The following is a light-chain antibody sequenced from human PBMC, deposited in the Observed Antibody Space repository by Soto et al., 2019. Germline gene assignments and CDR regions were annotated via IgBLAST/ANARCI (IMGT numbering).Light chain of an antibody. CDR1: QSISSW. CDR3: QQYNNLDT. CDR2: DAS. Sequence: DIQMTQSPSTLSASVGDRVTITCRASQSISSWLAWYQQKPGKAPKLLIYDASSLESGVPSRFSGSGSGTEFTLTISSLQPDDFATYYCQQYNNLDTFGQGTKLEIK. V-gene: IGKV1-5*01. J-gene: IGKJ2*01.